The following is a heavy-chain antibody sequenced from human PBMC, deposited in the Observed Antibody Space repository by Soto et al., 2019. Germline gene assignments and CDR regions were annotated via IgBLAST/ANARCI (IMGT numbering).Heavy chain of an antibody. D-gene: IGHD1-26*01. V-gene: IGHV1-69*01. J-gene: IGHJ4*02. Sequence: QVQLVQSGAEVKKPWSSVKVSCKASGGTFSSYSINWVRQAPGQGLEWMGEIIPIFGTANYAQKFQGRVTITADESTSTAYMELSSLRSEDTAVYYCARDGGRHSGWIDYWGQGTLVTVSS. CDR2: IIPIFGTA. CDR1: GGTFSSYS. CDR3: ARDGGRHSGWIDY.